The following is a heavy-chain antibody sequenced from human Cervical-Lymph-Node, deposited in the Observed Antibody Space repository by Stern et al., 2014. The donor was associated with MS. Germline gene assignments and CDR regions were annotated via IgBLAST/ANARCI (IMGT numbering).Heavy chain of an antibody. V-gene: IGHV4-31*03. D-gene: IGHD3-22*01. CDR1: GGSISSGGYY. J-gene: IGHJ5*02. CDR3: ARDLRYYYDSSGYYYRWFDP. Sequence: QLQLQESGPGLVQPSQTLSLTCTASGGSISSGGYYWSWIRQHPGKGLEWIGVIYYSGSTYYNPSLKSRVTISVDTSKNQFSLKLSSVTAADTAVYYCARDLRYYYDSSGYYYRWFDPWGQGTLVTVSS. CDR2: IYYSGST.